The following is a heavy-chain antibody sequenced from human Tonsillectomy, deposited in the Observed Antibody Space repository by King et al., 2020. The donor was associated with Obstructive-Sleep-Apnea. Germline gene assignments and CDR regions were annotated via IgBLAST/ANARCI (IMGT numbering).Heavy chain of an antibody. CDR3: ASLVGATSWDAFDI. Sequence: VQLVESGGGVVQPGRALKLSCAASGFTFSNYTIHWVRQAPGKWLEWVAVISSDGSNKYYADSVKGRFTISRDNSKNTLYLRMNSLRAEDTAVYYCASLVGATSWDAFDIWGQGTVVSVSS. D-gene: IGHD1-26*01. V-gene: IGHV3-30*04. CDR1: GFTFSNYT. CDR2: ISSDGSNK. J-gene: IGHJ3*02.